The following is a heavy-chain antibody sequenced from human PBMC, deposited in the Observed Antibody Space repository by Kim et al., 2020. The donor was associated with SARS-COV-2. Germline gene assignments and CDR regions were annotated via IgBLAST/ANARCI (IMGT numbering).Heavy chain of an antibody. J-gene: IGHJ6*02. D-gene: IGHD3-10*01. V-gene: IGHV1-18*04. CDR1: GYTFTSYG. Sequence: ASVKVSCKASGYTFTSYGISWVRQAPGQGLEWMGWISAYNGNTNYAQKLQGRVTMTTDTSTSTAYMELRSLRSDDTAVYYCARALGTRFGELLLYYYGMDVWGQGTTVTVSS. CDR3: ARALGTRFGELLLYYYGMDV. CDR2: ISAYNGNT.